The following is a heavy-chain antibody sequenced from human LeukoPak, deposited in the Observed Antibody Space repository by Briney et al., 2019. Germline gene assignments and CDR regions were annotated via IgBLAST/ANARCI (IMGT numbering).Heavy chain of an antibody. D-gene: IGHD1-20*01. V-gene: IGHV6-1*01. CDR3: ARKITGRAFDI. J-gene: IGHJ3*02. CDR1: GDSVSSDSVV. Sequence: SQTLSLTCVISGDSVSSDSVVWNWIRQSPSRGLEWLGRTYYRSKGYNDYAVSVKSRITINPDTSKNQFSLQLNSVTPEDTAVYYCARKITGRAFDIWGQGTMVTVSS. CDR2: TYYRSKGYN.